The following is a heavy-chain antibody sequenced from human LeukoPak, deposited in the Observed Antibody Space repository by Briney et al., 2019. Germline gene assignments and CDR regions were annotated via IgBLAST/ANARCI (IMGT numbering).Heavy chain of an antibody. CDR1: GGSISSYY. Sequence: PSETLSLTCTVSGGSISSYYWSWIRQPPGKGLEWIGYIYYSGSTNYNPSLKSRVTISVDTSKNQFSLKLSSVTAADTAVYYCARENVDTAMGTFDYWGRGTLVTVSS. V-gene: IGHV4-59*01. CDR3: ARENVDTAMGTFDY. D-gene: IGHD5-18*01. J-gene: IGHJ4*02. CDR2: IYYSGST.